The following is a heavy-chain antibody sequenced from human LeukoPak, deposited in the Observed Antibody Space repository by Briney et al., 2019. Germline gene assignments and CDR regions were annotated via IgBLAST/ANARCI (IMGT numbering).Heavy chain of an antibody. J-gene: IGHJ4*02. Sequence: PGGSLRLSCAASGFTFSSYAMSWVRQAPGKGLEWVAVIWFDGSDKYYADSVKGRFTISRDNSKNTLYLQMNSLRAEDTAVYYCARDGYSGYDFYFDYWGQGSLVTVSS. D-gene: IGHD5-12*01. CDR1: GFTFSSYA. V-gene: IGHV3-33*08. CDR3: ARDGYSGYDFYFDY. CDR2: IWFDGSDK.